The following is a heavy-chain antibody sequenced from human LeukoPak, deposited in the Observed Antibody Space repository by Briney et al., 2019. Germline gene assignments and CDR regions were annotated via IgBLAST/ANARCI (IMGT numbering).Heavy chain of an antibody. Sequence: PGGSLRLSCAASGFTFNNYAMNWVRQAPGKGLEWVSSISSSSSYIYYADSVKGRFTISRDNAKNSLYLQMNSLRAEDTAVYYCARDPDTTTSFDYWGQGTLVTVSS. D-gene: IGHD4-17*01. V-gene: IGHV3-21*01. CDR1: GFTFNNYA. CDR3: ARDPDTTTSFDY. J-gene: IGHJ4*02. CDR2: ISSSSSYI.